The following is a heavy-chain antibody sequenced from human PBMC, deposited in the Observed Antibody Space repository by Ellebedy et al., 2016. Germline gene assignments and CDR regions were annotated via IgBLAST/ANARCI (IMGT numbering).Heavy chain of an antibody. J-gene: IGHJ6*03. CDR2: IYSSGST. D-gene: IGHD6-6*01. V-gene: IGHV4-4*07. CDR3: AREVGSSPHYYYMDV. Sequence: GSLRLSXTVSAGSISNYYWSWIRQPAGKGLEWIGRIYSSGSTDYKPSLNSRVSMSVDTSKNQFSLNLSSVTAADTAVYYCAREVGSSPHYYYMDVWGKGTTVTVSS. CDR1: AGSISNYY.